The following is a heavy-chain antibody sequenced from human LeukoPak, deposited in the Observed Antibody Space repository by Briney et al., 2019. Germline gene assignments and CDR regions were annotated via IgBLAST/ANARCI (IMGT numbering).Heavy chain of an antibody. J-gene: IGHJ4*02. V-gene: IGHV3-30*18. CDR1: GFTFSSYG. CDR3: AKDRGYSGYDYGYYFDY. Sequence: GGSLRLSCAASGFTFSSYGMHWVRQAPGEGLEWVAVISYDGSNKYYADSVKGRFTISRDNSKNTLYLQMNSLRAEDTAVYYCAKDRGYSGYDYGYYFDYWGQGTLVTVSS. D-gene: IGHD5-12*01. CDR2: ISYDGSNK.